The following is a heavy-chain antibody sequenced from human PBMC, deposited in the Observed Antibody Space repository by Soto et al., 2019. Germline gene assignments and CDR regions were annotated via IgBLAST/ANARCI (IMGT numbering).Heavy chain of an antibody. Sequence: ASVKVSCKASGYTFTSYDINWVRQATGQGLEWMGWMNPNSGNTGHAQKFQGRVTMTRYTSISTVYMELSSLRADDTAVYYCARGVRYYSSEKPANFDYWGQGALVTVSS. J-gene: IGHJ4*02. CDR1: GYTFTSYD. CDR2: MNPNSGNT. V-gene: IGHV1-8*01. CDR3: ARGVRYYSSEKPANFDY. D-gene: IGHD3-10*01.